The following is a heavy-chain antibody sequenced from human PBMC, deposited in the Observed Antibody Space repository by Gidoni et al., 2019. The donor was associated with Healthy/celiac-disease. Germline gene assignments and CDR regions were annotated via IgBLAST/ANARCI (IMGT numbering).Heavy chain of an antibody. D-gene: IGHD1-26*01. CDR2: IKSKTDGGTT. J-gene: IGHJ4*02. V-gene: IGHV3-15*07. CDR3: TTDMGSVGATVY. CDR1: GFTFSNAW. Sequence: EVQLVESGGGLVKPGGSLSLSCAASGFTFSNAWMNWVRQAPGKGLEWVGRIKSKTDGGTTDYAAPVKGRFTISRDDSKNTLYLQMNSLKTEDTAVYYCTTDMGSVGATVYWGQGTLVTVSS.